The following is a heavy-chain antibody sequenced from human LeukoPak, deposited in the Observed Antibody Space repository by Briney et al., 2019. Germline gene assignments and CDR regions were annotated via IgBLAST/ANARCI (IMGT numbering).Heavy chain of an antibody. Sequence: PGGSLRLSCAASGFTFSSYAMSWLRQAPQKGLEWVTGISVTGDITYYADSVKGRFTIARDNTRTTLYLQLNSLRADDTAVYYCAKSHITRYPLQYYFDLWGQGAQVIVSS. J-gene: IGHJ4*02. D-gene: IGHD2-21*01. CDR2: ISVTGDIT. CDR1: GFTFSSYA. CDR3: AKSHITRYPLQYYFDL. V-gene: IGHV3-23*01.